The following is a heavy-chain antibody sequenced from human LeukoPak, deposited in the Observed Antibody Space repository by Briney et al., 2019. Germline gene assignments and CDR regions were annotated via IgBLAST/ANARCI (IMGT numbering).Heavy chain of an antibody. Sequence: GGSLRLSCPASGFTFSTYWMSWVRQAPGKGLEWVANIKEYGSEKYYGDSVKGRFTISRDNAKNSLYLQMNSLRAEDTAVYYCTRAFEGYCSSGRCPDFDYWGQGALVTVSS. J-gene: IGHJ4*02. D-gene: IGHD2-15*01. V-gene: IGHV3-7*01. CDR1: GFTFSTYW. CDR3: TRAFEGYCSSGRCPDFDY. CDR2: IKEYGSEK.